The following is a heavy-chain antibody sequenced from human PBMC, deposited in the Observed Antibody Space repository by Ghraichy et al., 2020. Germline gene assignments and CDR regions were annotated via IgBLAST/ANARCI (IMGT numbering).Heavy chain of an antibody. CDR1: GGSISSYY. J-gene: IGHJ4*02. V-gene: IGHV4-59*01. CDR2: IYYSGST. CDR3: ARGWIQLWPAFDY. D-gene: IGHD5-18*01. Sequence: SETLSLTCTVSGGSISSYYWSWIRQPPGKGLEWIGYIYYSGSTNYNPSLKSRVTISVDTSKNQFSLKPSSVTAADTAVYYCARGWIQLWPAFDYWGQGTLVTVSS.